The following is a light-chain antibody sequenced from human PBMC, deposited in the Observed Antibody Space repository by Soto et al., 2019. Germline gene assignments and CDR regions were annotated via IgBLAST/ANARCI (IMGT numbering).Light chain of an antibody. CDR3: QQRSNWIT. V-gene: IGKV3D-20*02. J-gene: IGKJ5*01. CDR1: QSVTSSY. Sequence: EIVLTQSPGTLSVSPGGRATLSCRASQSVTSSYLAWYQQKPGQAPRLLIYGASSRATGIPDRLSGSGSGTDFTLTISRMGPEDFAVDYCQQRSNWITFGQGTRLEIK. CDR2: GAS.